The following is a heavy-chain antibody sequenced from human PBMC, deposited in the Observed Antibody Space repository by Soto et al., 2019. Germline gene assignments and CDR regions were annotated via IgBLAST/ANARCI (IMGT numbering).Heavy chain of an antibody. V-gene: IGHV1-8*01. CDR2: MNPNSGNT. Sequence: ASVKVSCKASGYTFTSYEINWVRQATGQGLEWMGWMNPNSGNTGYEQKFQGRVNMTRNTSISTAYKELSSLRSDDTAVYYCARTLPYYDFWSGYGPPYGMDVWGQGTTVTVSS. CDR3: ARTLPYYDFWSGYGPPYGMDV. CDR1: GYTFTSYE. J-gene: IGHJ6*02. D-gene: IGHD3-3*01.